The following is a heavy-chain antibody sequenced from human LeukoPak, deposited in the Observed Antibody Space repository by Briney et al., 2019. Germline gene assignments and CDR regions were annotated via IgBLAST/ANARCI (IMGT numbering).Heavy chain of an antibody. V-gene: IGHV6-1*01. J-gene: IGHJ4*02. CDR2: TYYRAKWYN. CDR3: ARQTYGSGSRIDY. D-gene: IGHD3-10*01. CDR1: GDNFSSNSAA. Sequence: SQTLSLTCAISGDNFSSNSAAWNWIRQSPSRGLEWLGRTYYRAKWYNDYAEAVKSRITINPDTPKKQFSLQLNSVTPEDTAVYCCARQTYGSGSRIDYWGQGTLVTVSS.